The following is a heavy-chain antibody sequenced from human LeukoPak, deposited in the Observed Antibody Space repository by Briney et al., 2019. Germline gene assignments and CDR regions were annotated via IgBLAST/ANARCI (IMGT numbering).Heavy chain of an antibody. CDR3: AKYQYSGSFYGIDY. CDR2: ISGSGGST. V-gene: IGHV3-23*01. D-gene: IGHD1-26*01. Sequence: GGSLRLSCAASGFTFSSYGMSWVRQAPGKGLEWVSGISGSGGSTYYADSVKGRFTISRDNSKNTLYLQMNSLRAEDTAVYYCAKYQYSGSFYGIDYWGQGTLVTVSS. J-gene: IGHJ4*02. CDR1: GFTFSSYG.